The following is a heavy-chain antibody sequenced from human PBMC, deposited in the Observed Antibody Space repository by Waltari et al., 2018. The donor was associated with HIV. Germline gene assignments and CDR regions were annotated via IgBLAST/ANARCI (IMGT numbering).Heavy chain of an antibody. CDR1: EYTFTGYY. CDR3: ARARGGGDGYSYGLDY. V-gene: IGHV1-2*02. CDR2: INPNRGGT. J-gene: IGHJ4*02. Sequence: QVQLVQSGAEVKKPGASVKVSCKASEYTFTGYYMHWVRQAPGQGLEWRGWINPNRGGTNYAQKFQGRVPMTRDTSISTAYMGLSRLRSDDTAVYYCARARGGGDGYSYGLDYWGQGTLVTVSS. D-gene: IGHD5-18*01.